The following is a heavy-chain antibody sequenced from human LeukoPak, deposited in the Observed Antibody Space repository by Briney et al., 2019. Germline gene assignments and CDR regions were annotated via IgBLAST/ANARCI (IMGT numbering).Heavy chain of an antibody. CDR2: IYPGDSDT. Sequence: GESLQISCKGSGYSLTSYWIGWVRQMPGKGLEWVGIIYPGDSDTRYSPSFQGQVTVSADKSISTAYLQWSSLKASDTAMYYCARLYDILTGNSFDYWGQGTLVTVSS. D-gene: IGHD3-9*01. CDR3: ARLYDILTGNSFDY. CDR1: GYSLTSYW. J-gene: IGHJ4*02. V-gene: IGHV5-51*01.